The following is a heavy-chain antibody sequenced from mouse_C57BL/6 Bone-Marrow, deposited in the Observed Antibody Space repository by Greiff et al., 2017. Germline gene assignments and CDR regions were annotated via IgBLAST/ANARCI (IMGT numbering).Heavy chain of an antibody. CDR1: GFNIKDDY. V-gene: IGHV14-4*01. CDR2: IDPENGDT. Sequence: EVQLQQSGAELVRPGASVKLSCTASGFNIKDDYMHWVKQRPEQGLEWIGWIDPENGDTEYASKFQGKATITADTSSNTAYLQLSSLTSEDTAVYYCTTAYYSNYRGYYVDYWGQGTTLTVSS. D-gene: IGHD2-5*01. J-gene: IGHJ2*01. CDR3: TTAYYSNYRGYYVDY.